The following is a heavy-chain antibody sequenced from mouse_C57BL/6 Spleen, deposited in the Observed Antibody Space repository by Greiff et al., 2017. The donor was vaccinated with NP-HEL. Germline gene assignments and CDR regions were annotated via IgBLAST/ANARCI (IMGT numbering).Heavy chain of an antibody. CDR2: ISSGGSYT. CDR3: ARLATMVTSYWYFDV. Sequence: EVQLVESGGDLVKPGGSLKLSCAASGFTFSSYGMSWVRQTPDKRLEWVATISSGGSYTYYPDRVKGRFTISRDNAKNTLYLQMSSLKSEDTAMYYCARLATMVTSYWYFDVWGTGTTVTVSS. D-gene: IGHD2-2*01. CDR1: GFTFSSYG. J-gene: IGHJ1*03. V-gene: IGHV5-6*01.